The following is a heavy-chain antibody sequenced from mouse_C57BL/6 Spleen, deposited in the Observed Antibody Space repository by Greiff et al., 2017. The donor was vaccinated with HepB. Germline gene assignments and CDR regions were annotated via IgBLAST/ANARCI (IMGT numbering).Heavy chain of an antibody. J-gene: IGHJ4*01. CDR1: GFNIKDDY. CDR3: TTLYLMDY. CDR2: IDPENGDT. D-gene: IGHD5-5*01. V-gene: IGHV14-4*01. Sequence: VQLQQSGAELVRPGASVKLSCTASGFNIKDDYMHWVKQRPEQGLEWIGWIDPENGDTEYASKFQGKATITADTSSNTAYLQLSSLTSDDTAVYYCTTLYLMDYWGQGTSVTVSS.